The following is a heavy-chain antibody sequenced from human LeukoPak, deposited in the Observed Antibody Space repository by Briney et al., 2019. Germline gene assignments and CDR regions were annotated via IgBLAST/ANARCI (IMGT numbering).Heavy chain of an antibody. CDR3: ARGLGTATTKEGFDY. CDR2: INHSGST. V-gene: IGHV4-34*01. CDR1: GGSFSGYY. J-gene: IGHJ4*02. Sequence: PSETLSLTCAVYGGSFSGYYWSWIRQPPGKGLEWIGEINHSGSTNYNPSLKSRVTISVDTSKNQFSLKLSSVTAADTAVYYCARGLGTATTKEGFDYWGQGTLVTVSS. D-gene: IGHD4-4*01.